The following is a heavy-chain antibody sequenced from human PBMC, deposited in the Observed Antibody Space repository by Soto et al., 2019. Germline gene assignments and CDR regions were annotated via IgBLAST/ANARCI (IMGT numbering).Heavy chain of an antibody. J-gene: IGHJ4*02. Sequence: PSETLSLTCTVSGGSISSYYWGCIRQPPGKGLEGIGYSYYSGSTNYNPSLKSRVTISVDTSKNQFSLKLSSVTAADTAVYYCAREVVRRGYSYGFIDYWAQGTLVTVSS. CDR3: AREVVRRGYSYGFIDY. V-gene: IGHV4-59*01. CDR1: GGSISSYY. CDR2: SYYSGST. D-gene: IGHD5-18*01.